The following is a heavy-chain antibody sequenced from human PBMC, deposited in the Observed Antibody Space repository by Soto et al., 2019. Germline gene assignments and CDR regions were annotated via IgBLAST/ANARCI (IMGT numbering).Heavy chain of an antibody. Sequence: GGSLRLSCTASGFTFGDYAMSWFRQAPGKGLEWVGFIRSKAYGGTTEYAASVKGRFTISRDDSKSIAYLQMNSLKTEDTAVYYCTRGPYSSGWLPFAFDIWGQGTMVTVSS. CDR1: GFTFGDYA. CDR3: TRGPYSSGWLPFAFDI. V-gene: IGHV3-49*03. CDR2: IRSKAYGGTT. D-gene: IGHD6-19*01. J-gene: IGHJ3*02.